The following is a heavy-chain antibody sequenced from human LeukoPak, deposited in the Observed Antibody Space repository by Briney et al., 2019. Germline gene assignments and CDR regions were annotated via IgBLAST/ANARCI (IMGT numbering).Heavy chain of an antibody. CDR2: ISAYNGNT. CDR1: GYSFSSYG. J-gene: IGHJ4*02. CDR3: ARVSRGGPLDY. V-gene: IGHV1-18*01. D-gene: IGHD2-15*01. Sequence: GASVKVSCKASGYSFSSYGISWVRQAPGQGLEWMGWISAYNGNTNYAQRLQGRVTMTTDTSTSTVYMELRSLTSDDTAVYYCARVSRGGPLDYWGQGTLVTVSS.